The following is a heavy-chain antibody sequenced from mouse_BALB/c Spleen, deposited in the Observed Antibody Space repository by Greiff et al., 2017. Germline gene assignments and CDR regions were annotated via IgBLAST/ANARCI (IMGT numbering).Heavy chain of an antibody. CDR3: ARRYQTRGFAY. J-gene: IGHJ3*01. CDR1: GYTFSSYW. V-gene: IGHV1-9*01. D-gene: IGHD1-1*01. Sequence: VQLQQSGAELMKPGASVKISCKATGYTFSSYWIEWVKQRPGHGLEWIGEILPGSGSTNYNEKFKGKATFTADTSSNTAYMQLSSLTSEDSAVYYCARRYQTRGFAYWGQGTLVTVSA. CDR2: ILPGSGST.